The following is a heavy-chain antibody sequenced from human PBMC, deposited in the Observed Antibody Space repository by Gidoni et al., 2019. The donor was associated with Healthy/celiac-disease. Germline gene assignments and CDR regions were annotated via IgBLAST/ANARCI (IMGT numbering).Heavy chain of an antibody. CDR3: ARLRDYYDSSGPPAGAFDI. CDR1: GYSFTSYW. V-gene: IGHV5-51*01. Sequence: EVQLVQSGAEVKKPGESLKISCKGSGYSFTSYWIGRVRQMPGKGLEWMGIIYPGDSDTRYSPSFQGQVTISADKSISTAYLQWSSLKASDTAMYYCARLRDYYDSSGPPAGAFDIWGQGTMVTVSS. D-gene: IGHD3-22*01. CDR2: IYPGDSDT. J-gene: IGHJ3*02.